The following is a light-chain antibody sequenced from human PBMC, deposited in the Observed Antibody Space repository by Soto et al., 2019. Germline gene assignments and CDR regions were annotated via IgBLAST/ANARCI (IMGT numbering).Light chain of an antibody. CDR3: QQYSDYST. J-gene: IGKJ1*01. V-gene: IGKV1-5*01. Sequence: DIQMTQSPSTLSASVGDTVTITCRAGQTVRSWLAWYQQKVGGAPKLLIYDVSTLESGVPSRFSGSGSGTEFTLTISSLQPDDFATYYCQQYSDYSTFGHGTRLEIK. CDR2: DVS. CDR1: QTVRSW.